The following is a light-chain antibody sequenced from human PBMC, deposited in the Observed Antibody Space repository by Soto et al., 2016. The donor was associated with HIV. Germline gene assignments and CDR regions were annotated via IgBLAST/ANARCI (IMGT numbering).Light chain of an antibody. CDR2: DDS. CDR1: NIGSKS. J-gene: IGLJ2*01. V-gene: IGLV3-21*02. Sequence: SYELTQPPSVSVAPGQTAKITCGRNNIGSKSVHWYQQKAGQAPVLVVYDDSDRPSGIPERFSGSNSRNTATLTISRVEAADEADYYCQVWDSSSDHVIFGGGTKLTVL. CDR3: QVWDSSSDHVI.